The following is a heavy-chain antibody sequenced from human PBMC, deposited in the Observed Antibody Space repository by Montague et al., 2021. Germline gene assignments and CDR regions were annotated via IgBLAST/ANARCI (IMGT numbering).Heavy chain of an antibody. D-gene: IGHD2-15*01. J-gene: IGHJ5*02. CDR2: RLYSRHRR. Sequence: SLRLSCAASGFTFTDYSLDSVPESRDKGLHRMGARLYSRHRRTSAASVSGQFAIARDNSNNNLFLQMNGLRPDDTAVYFCARDPCTRAGCYGELKSWGQG. CDR1: GFTFTDYS. V-gene: IGHV3-30*09. CDR3: ARDPCTRAGCYGELKS.